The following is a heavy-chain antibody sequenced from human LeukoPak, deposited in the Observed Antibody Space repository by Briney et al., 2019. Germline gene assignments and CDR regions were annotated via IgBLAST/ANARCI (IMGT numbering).Heavy chain of an antibody. J-gene: IGHJ6*04. CDR3: ARGGYQLLDGGMDV. CDR1: GGSIGSGGYY. CDR2: IYYSGST. Sequence: SETLSLTCTVSGGSIGSGGYYWSWIRQHPGKGLKWIGYIYYSGSTYYNPSLKSRVTISVDTSKNQFSLKLSSVTAADTAVYYCARGGYQLLDGGMDVWGKGTTVTVSS. V-gene: IGHV4-31*03. D-gene: IGHD2-2*01.